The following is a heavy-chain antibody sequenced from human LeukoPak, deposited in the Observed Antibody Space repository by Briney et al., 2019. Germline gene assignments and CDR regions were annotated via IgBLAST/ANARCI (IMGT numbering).Heavy chain of an antibody. D-gene: IGHD4-11*01. V-gene: IGHV4-39*07. CDR2: IYYTGSS. Sequence: PSETLSLTCTVSGVSISTDTFYWGWIRQPPGKGLEWIANIYYTGSSYYNPSLKSRVTISVDTSKNQFSLKVRSVTAADTAVYYCASLSTTVTAYFDYWGQGTPVTVSS. J-gene: IGHJ4*02. CDR3: ASLSTTVTAYFDY. CDR1: GVSISTDTFY.